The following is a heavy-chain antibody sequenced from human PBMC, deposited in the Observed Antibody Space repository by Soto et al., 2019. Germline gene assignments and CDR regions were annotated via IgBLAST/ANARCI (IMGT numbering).Heavy chain of an antibody. Sequence: EVQLQESGGGLMQPGGSLRLSCAASEFTSSCNYMSWVRQTPGKVLEWVSVIDSGGDTYYADSVKGRFTISRDKSKNTLYLQMNSLRAEDTAVYYCARERRCCSVGGCADDAFDIWGQGKMVNVSS. V-gene: IGHV3-53*01. J-gene: IGHJ3*02. CDR3: ARERRCCSVGGCADDAFDI. CDR1: EFTSSCNY. D-gene: IGHD2-15*01. CDR2: IDSGGDT.